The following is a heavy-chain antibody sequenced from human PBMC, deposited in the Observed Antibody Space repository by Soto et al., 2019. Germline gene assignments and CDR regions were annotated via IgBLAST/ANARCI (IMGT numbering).Heavy chain of an antibody. V-gene: IGHV4-39*01. Sequence: QLQLQESGPGLVKPSETLSLTCTVSGGSISSSSYYWGWIRQPPGKGLEWIGSIYYSGSTYYNPSLKSRVTISVDTSKNQFSLKLSSVTAADTAVYYCARQRWIQLWFDAFDIWGQGTMVTVSS. CDR1: GGSISSSSYY. CDR3: ARQRWIQLWFDAFDI. D-gene: IGHD5-18*01. J-gene: IGHJ3*02. CDR2: IYYSGST.